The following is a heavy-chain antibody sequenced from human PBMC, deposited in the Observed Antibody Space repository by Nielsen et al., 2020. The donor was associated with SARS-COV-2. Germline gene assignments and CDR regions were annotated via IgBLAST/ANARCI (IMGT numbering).Heavy chain of an antibody. CDR3: TRDRFGYAGDSWFDP. D-gene: IGHD3-10*01. CDR2: IRSKAYGGTT. V-gene: IGHV3-49*03. J-gene: IGHJ5*02. Sequence: GESLKISCTASGFTFGDYAMSWFRQAPGKGLEWVGFIRSKAYGGTTEYAASVKGRFTISRDDSKSIAYLQMNSLKTEDTAVYYCTRDRFGYAGDSWFDPWGQGTLVTVSS. CDR1: GFTFGDYA.